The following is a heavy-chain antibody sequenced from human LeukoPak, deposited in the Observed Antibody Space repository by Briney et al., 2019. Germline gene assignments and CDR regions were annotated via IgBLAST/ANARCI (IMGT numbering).Heavy chain of an antibody. CDR2: ISGSGGST. J-gene: IGHJ4*02. Sequence: PGGSLRLSCAASGFTFSSYAMSWVRQAPGEGLEWVSAISGSGGSTYYADSVKGRFTISRDNSKNTLYLQMNSLRAEDTAVYYCAKAYSSGYYYAEDYFDYWGQGTLVTVSS. D-gene: IGHD3-22*01. V-gene: IGHV3-23*01. CDR1: GFTFSSYA. CDR3: AKAYSSGYYYAEDYFDY.